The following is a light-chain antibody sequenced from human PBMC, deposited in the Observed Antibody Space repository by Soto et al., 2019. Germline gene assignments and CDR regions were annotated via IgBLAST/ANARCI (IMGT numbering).Light chain of an antibody. CDR3: QQYNSYFYP. V-gene: IGKV1-5*01. Sequence: DIQMTQSPSTLSASVGDRVTITCRASQSISSWLAWYQQKPGKAPKLLIYDASSLESGVPSRFSGSGSGTEFTLTISSLQPDDFATYHCQQYNSYFYPFGQGTKLEIK. CDR2: DAS. J-gene: IGKJ2*01. CDR1: QSISSW.